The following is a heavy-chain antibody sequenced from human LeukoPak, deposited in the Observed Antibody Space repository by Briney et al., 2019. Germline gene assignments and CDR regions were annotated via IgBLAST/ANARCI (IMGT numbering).Heavy chain of an antibody. Sequence: GGSLRLSCAASGFTFRSYGMHWVRQAPGKGLEWVAVISHDGSNKYYADSVKGRFTISRDNSKNTLYLQMNSLRAEDTAVYYCAKDRPIAAAGTSEVFDYWGQGTLVTVSS. D-gene: IGHD6-13*01. J-gene: IGHJ4*02. CDR2: ISHDGSNK. CDR3: AKDRPIAAAGTSEVFDY. CDR1: GFTFRSYG. V-gene: IGHV3-30*18.